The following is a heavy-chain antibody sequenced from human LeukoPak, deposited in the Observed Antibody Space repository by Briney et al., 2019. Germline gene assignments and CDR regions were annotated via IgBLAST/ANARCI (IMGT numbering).Heavy chain of an antibody. CDR1: GGSFSGYY. D-gene: IGHD6-13*01. CDR2: INHSRST. J-gene: IGHJ4*02. CDR3: ARANRSACTGFSDY. V-gene: IGHV4-34*01. Sequence: SETLSLTCAVSGGSFSGYYWSWVRQPPGKGLEWMGEINHSRSTNYNPSLKRRVTFSVHTSNNQFSLQLSSLPAADTAVYYCARANRSACTGFSDYWGQGTLVTVSS.